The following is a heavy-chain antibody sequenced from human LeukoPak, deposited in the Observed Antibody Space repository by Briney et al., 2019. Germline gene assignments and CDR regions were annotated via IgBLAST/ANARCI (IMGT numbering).Heavy chain of an antibody. Sequence: HLGGSLRLSCAASGFTFTNYEMHWVRQTPGEGLEWLFYISTSGSIIYYADSVQGRFTISRDNAMNSLFLQMNSLRAEDTGVYYCARGAMGFDYWGRGTLVTVAP. CDR3: ARGAMGFDY. CDR1: GFTFTNYE. CDR2: ISTSGSII. D-gene: IGHD1-26*01. V-gene: IGHV3-48*03. J-gene: IGHJ4*02.